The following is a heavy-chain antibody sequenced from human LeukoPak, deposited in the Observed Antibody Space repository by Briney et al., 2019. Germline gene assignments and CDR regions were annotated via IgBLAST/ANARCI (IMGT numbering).Heavy chain of an antibody. CDR2: IYYSGST. D-gene: IGHD3-10*01. CDR3: ARGGPVWFGELLYDY. CDR1: GGSISSYY. J-gene: IGHJ4*02. Sequence: SETLSLTCTVSGGSISSYYWSWIRQPPGKGLEWIGYIYYSGSTNYNPSLKSRVTISVDTSKNQFSLKLSSVTAADTAVYYCARGGPVWFGELLYDYWGQGTLVTVSS. V-gene: IGHV4-59*01.